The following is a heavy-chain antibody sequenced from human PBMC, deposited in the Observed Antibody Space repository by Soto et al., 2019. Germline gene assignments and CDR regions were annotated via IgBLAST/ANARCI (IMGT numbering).Heavy chain of an antibody. CDR1: GGSFSGYY. D-gene: IGHD3-10*01. V-gene: IGHV4-34*01. Sequence: QVQLQQWGAGLLKPSETLSLTCVVYGGSFSGYYWSWIRQPPGKGLEWIGEVYHSGSTNYNPSLKSRVTISADTSKNQFSLKVTSVTAADTAVYYCARAMVRGVANWFDPWGQGTLVTVSS. J-gene: IGHJ5*02. CDR3: ARAMVRGVANWFDP. CDR2: VYHSGST.